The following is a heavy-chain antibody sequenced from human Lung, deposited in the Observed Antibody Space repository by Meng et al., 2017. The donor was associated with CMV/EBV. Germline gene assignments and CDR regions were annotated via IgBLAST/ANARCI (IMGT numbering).Heavy chain of an antibody. CDR2: IYYSGST. J-gene: IGHJ6*02. V-gene: IGHV4-59*01. CDR1: GHSITTYY. D-gene: IGHD2-2*01. Sequence: PXTXSPXCTLSGHSITTYYWSWIRQPQGKGLEWIGYIYYSGSTNYNPSLRSRVSIPVDTSKNQFSLELSSVTAADTAIYYCARDRAAIGYYYYVMDVWGHGXTVTVSS. CDR3: ARDRAAIGYYYYVMDV.